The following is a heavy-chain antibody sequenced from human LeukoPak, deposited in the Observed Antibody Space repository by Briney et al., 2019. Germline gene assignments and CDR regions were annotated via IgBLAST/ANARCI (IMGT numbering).Heavy chain of an antibody. Sequence: SETLSLTCTVSGGSMRNYYWSWIRQPPGKGLEWTGYIYYSGTTDYNPSLKSRVTISVDTSKNQFSLRLRSVTAADTAVYYCARDRRINTDSSFLTTGVFDSWGQGTLVTVSS. CDR1: GGSMRNYY. CDR2: IYYSGTT. V-gene: IGHV4-59*01. J-gene: IGHJ4*02. D-gene: IGHD4-11*01. CDR3: ARDRRINTDSSFLTTGVFDS.